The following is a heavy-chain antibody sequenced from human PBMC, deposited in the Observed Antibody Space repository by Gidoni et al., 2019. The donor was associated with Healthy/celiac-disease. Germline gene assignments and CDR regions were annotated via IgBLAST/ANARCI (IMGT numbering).Heavy chain of an antibody. V-gene: IGHV5-10-1*03. CDR2: IDPSASYT. CDR3: ETGGSGSYYDAFDI. CDR1: GYSLTSYW. J-gene: IGHJ3*02. Sequence: EVQLVQSGAEVKKPGESLRISCKGSGYSLTSYWISWVRQMPGKGLEWMGRIDPSASYTNYSPYFQGHVTISADKSISTAYLQWSSLKASDTAMYYCETGGSGSYYDAFDIWGQGTMVTVSS. D-gene: IGHD3-10*01.